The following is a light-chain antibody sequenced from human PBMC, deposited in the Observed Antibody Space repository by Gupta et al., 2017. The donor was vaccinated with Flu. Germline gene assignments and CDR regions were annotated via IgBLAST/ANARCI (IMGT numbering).Light chain of an antibody. CDR2: SMS. V-gene: IGLV1-47*02. CDR1: SSNIGFNY. CDR3: AAWAATISVVL. Sequence: QSALTPPPPAPETPGHRVTISCSGGSSNIGFNYVYWYQQVPGKGPKLFISSMSQRPSGVSARFSDSRSGNSASLAIGGLRSEDEADYYWAAWAATISVVLFGGGTNLTVL. J-gene: IGLJ3*02.